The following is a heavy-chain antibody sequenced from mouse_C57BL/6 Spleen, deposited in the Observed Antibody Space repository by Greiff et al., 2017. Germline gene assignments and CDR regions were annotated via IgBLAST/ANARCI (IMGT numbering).Heavy chain of an antibody. J-gene: IGHJ4*01. D-gene: IGHD2-2*01. CDR3: ARLHYGYAGPIGYAMGG. CDR1: GYTFTSYW. Sequence: QVQLQQPGAELVKPGASVKLSCKASGYTFTSYWMHWVKQRPGRGLEWIGRIDPNSGGTKYNEKFKSKATLTVGKPSSTSYMQLSSLTSEDSAVYSCARLHYGYAGPIGYAMGGWGKGASVTVSS. V-gene: IGHV1-72*01. CDR2: IDPNSGGT.